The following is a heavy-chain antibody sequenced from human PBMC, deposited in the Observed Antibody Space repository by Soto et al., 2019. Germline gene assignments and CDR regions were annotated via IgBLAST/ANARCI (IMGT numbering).Heavy chain of an antibody. CDR3: VRDADTRDAFDI. J-gene: IGHJ3*02. V-gene: IGHV3-21*01. Sequence: DVQLVESGGGLVKPGGSLRLSCAAAGFNFITFSMNWVRQAPGKGLEWVSSISASSSSIYYAESVKGRFTVSRDNAKNSRYVQMNSLTAEDTALYYCVRDADTRDAFDIWGQGTTVTASS. CDR1: GFNFITFS. CDR2: ISASSSSI. D-gene: IGHD2-15*01.